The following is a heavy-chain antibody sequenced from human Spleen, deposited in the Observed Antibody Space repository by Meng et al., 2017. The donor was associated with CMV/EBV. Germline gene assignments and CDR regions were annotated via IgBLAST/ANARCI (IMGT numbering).Heavy chain of an antibody. CDR3: ARVRCSSITCYSLPFDY. V-gene: IGHV3-7*01. CDR2: SKKGGSEI. Sequence: FSFSDVWVTWVRQAPGKGMEWVAKSKKGGSEIHYLDSVKGRFTISRDDAKNSLYLQMNSLRAEDTAVYYCARVRCSSITCYSLPFDYWGQGTLVTVSS. CDR1: FSFSDVW. J-gene: IGHJ4*02. D-gene: IGHD2-2*02.